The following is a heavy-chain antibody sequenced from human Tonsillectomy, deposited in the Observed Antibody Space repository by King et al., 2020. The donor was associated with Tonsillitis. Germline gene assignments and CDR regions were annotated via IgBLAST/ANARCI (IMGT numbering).Heavy chain of an antibody. CDR3: CRRYCSGGSCYGYALDI. Sequence: VQLVESGGGLVQPGGSLRLSCAASGFTFSSYAISWVRQAPGKGLEWVSIITGSGGSTSYADSRKCRLTISSDNSKNSLFLQMNSLRAEDTAVYYCCRRYCSGGSCYGYALDIWGQGTMVTVSS. V-gene: IGHV3-23*04. CDR1: GFTFSSYA. J-gene: IGHJ3*02. CDR2: ITGSGGST. D-gene: IGHD2-15*01.